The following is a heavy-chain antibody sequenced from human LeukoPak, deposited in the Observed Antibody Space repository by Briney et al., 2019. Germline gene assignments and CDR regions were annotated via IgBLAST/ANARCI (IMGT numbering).Heavy chain of an antibody. V-gene: IGHV4-59*01. D-gene: IGHD5-18*01. CDR3: ARAEGYSYGTNFDY. J-gene: IGHJ4*02. Sequence: SETLSLTCTVSGGSISSYYWSWIRQPPGKGLEWIGYIYYSGSTNYNPSLKSRVTISVDTSKNQFSLKLSSVTAADTAVYYCARAEGYSYGTNFDYWGQGTLVTVSS. CDR1: GGSISSYY. CDR2: IYYSGST.